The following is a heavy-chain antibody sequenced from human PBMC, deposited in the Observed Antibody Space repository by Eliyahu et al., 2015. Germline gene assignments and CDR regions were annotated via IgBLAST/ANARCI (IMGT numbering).Heavy chain of an antibody. D-gene: IGHD3-10*01. J-gene: IGHJ5*02. CDR1: GGSFSGYY. CDR2: XNHSGST. Sequence: QVQLQQWGAGLLKPSETLXLXXAVYGGSFSGYYWSWIRQPPGKGLEWIGEXNHSGSTNYNPSLKSRVTISVDTSKNQFSLKLSSVTAADTAVYYCARGSPLGQNWFDPWGQGTLVTVSS. V-gene: IGHV4-34*01. CDR3: ARGSPLGQNWFDP.